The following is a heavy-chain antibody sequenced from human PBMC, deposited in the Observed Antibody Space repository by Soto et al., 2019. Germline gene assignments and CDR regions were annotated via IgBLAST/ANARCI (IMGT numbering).Heavy chain of an antibody. D-gene: IGHD2-15*01. J-gene: IGHJ6*03. CDR2: INHSGST. CDR3: ARYGRGRCSGGSCYSHYYYYYMDV. Sequence: QVQLQQWGAGLLKPSETLSLTCAVYGGSFSGYYWSWIRQPPGKGLEWIGEINHSGSTNYNPSLKSRVTISVDTSKNQFSLKLSSVTAADTAVYYCARYGRGRCSGGSCYSHYYYYYMDVWGKGTTVTVPS. V-gene: IGHV4-34*01. CDR1: GGSFSGYY.